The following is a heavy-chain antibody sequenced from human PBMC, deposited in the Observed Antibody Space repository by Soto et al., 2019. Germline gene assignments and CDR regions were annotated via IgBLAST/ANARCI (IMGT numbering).Heavy chain of an antibody. Sequence: GGSLRLSCAASGFTFSSYAMSWVRQAPGKGLEWVSCISGSGTFIYYSDSVKGRFTISRDDAKNSLYLQMNSLTAEDTAVYYCARGSVIDTGDALDIWGPGTMVTVSS. J-gene: IGHJ3*02. CDR1: GFTFSSYA. CDR2: ISGSGTFI. V-gene: IGHV3-23*01. D-gene: IGHD2-21*01. CDR3: ARGSVIDTGDALDI.